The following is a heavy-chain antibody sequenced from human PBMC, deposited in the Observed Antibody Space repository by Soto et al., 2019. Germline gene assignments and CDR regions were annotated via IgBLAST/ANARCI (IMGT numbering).Heavy chain of an antibody. J-gene: IGHJ6*02. Sequence: PGGSLRLSCAASGFTFSSYEMNWVRQAPGKGLEWISYISPNSTTIYYSDSVKGRFTISRDNAKSSLNLQMNSLRAEDPAVYYCARAAGTLVRGVYGMDVWGQGTTVTVSS. CDR1: GFTFSSYE. V-gene: IGHV3-48*03. D-gene: IGHD3-10*01. CDR2: ISPNSTTI. CDR3: ARAAGTLVRGVYGMDV.